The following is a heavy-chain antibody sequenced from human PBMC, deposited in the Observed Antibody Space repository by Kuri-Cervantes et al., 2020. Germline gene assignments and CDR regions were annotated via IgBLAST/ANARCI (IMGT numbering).Heavy chain of an antibody. CDR3: ARAYYCSGANCYGWYFDL. J-gene: IGHJ2*01. Sequence: ESLKISCAVYGGSFSGYYWSWIRQPPGKGLEWIGYIYDSGSTTYNPSLKSRVTISVDTSKNQFSLKLSSVTAADTAVYYCARAYYCSGANCYGWYFDLWGRGTLVTVSS. CDR1: GGSFSGYY. CDR2: IYDSGST. V-gene: IGHV4-59*01. D-gene: IGHD2-15*01.